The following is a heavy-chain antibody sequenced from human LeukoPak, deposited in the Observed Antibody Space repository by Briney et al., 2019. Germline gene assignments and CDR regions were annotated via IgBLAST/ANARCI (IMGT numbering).Heavy chain of an antibody. V-gene: IGHV4-39*01. Sequence: PSETLSLTCTVSGGPISGSSYYRGWIRQPPGEGLELIGSIFYSGSTFYNPSLKSRVTISVDTSKNQFSLKLSSVTAADTALYYCARHTTSWQFFGYWGQGTLVTVSS. CDR1: GGPISGSSYY. CDR2: IFYSGST. CDR3: ARHTTSWQFFGY. J-gene: IGHJ4*02. D-gene: IGHD2-2*01.